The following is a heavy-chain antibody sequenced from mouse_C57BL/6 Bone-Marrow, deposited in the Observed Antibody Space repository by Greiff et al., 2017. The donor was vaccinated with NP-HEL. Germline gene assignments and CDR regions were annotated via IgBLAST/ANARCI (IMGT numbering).Heavy chain of an antibody. V-gene: IGHV3-1*01. Sequence: DVKLQESGPGMVKPSQSLSLTCTVTGYSITSGYDWHWIRHFPGNKLEWMGYISYSGSTNYNPSLKSRISITHDTSKNHFFLKLNSVTTEDTATYYCARGGYSAWFAYWGQGTLVTVSA. D-gene: IGHD2-3*01. J-gene: IGHJ3*01. CDR1: GYSITSGYD. CDR2: ISYSGST. CDR3: ARGGYSAWFAY.